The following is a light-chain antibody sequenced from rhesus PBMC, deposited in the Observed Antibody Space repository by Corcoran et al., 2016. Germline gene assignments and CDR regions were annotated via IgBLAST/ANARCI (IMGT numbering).Light chain of an antibody. CDR3: QQYSNWPWT. Sequence: EIVMTQSPATLSLSPGERATLSCRASQSVSSYGAWYQQKPARAPRLLIYGASSRATGIPDRFSGSGSGTDFTLTISSLEPEDFAIYYCQQYSNWPWTFGQGTKVEIK. V-gene: IGKV3S9*01. CDR2: GAS. J-gene: IGKJ1*01. CDR1: QSVSSY.